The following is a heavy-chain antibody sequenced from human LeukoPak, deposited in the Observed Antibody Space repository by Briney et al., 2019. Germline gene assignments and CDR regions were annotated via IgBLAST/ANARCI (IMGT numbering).Heavy chain of an antibody. Sequence: ASVKVSCKASGYTFTSYGISRVRQAPGQGLEWMGWISAYNGNTNYAQKLQGRVTMTTDTSTSTAYMELRSLRSDDTAVYYCARDNEQWLVRGWFDPWGQGTLVTVSS. V-gene: IGHV1-18*01. CDR1: GYTFTSYG. CDR2: ISAYNGNT. CDR3: ARDNEQWLVRGWFDP. J-gene: IGHJ5*02. D-gene: IGHD6-19*01.